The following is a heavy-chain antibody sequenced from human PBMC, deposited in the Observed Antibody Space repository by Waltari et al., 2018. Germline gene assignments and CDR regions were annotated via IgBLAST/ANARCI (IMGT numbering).Heavy chain of an antibody. CDR1: DDSISSSSYY. CDR2: YYYSGNT. CDR3: ARLNFWTYYFDY. V-gene: IGHV4-39*07. Sequence: QLQLQESGPGLVKPSETLSLTCTVSDDSISSSSYYWGWIRQPPGKGLAWIGSYYYSGNTDYNPSLRGRVTISVDTSKNQFSLKLSSVTAADTAVYYCARLNFWTYYFDYWGQGTLVTVSS. J-gene: IGHJ4*02. D-gene: IGHD3-3*01.